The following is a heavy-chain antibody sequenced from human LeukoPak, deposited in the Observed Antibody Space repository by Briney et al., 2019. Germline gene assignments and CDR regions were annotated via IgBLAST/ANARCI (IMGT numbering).Heavy chain of an antibody. D-gene: IGHD4-17*01. V-gene: IGHV3-72*01. Sequence: GGSLRLSCVVSGFTFSDRYMDWVRQAPGKGLEWVARSRNRANRYTTEYAASVKGRFTISRDDSKNSLYLQMNFLKTEDTAVYYCARGNDYDWRSFDCGGQGPLVTVSS. J-gene: IGHJ4*02. CDR2: SRNRANRYTT. CDR1: GFTFSDRY. CDR3: ARGNDYDWRSFDC.